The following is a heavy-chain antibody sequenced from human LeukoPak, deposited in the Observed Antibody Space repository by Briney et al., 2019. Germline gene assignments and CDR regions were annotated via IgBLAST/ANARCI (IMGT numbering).Heavy chain of an antibody. CDR3: ARLRHSYGSKSAFDI. Sequence: SETLSLTCTVSGGSISSSSYYWGWIRRPPGKGLEWIGSIYYSGSTYYNPSLKSRVTISVDTSKNQFSLKLSSVTAADTAVYYCARLRHSYGSKSAFDIWGQGTMVTVSS. J-gene: IGHJ3*02. D-gene: IGHD5-18*01. CDR1: GGSISSSSYY. CDR2: IYYSGST. V-gene: IGHV4-39*07.